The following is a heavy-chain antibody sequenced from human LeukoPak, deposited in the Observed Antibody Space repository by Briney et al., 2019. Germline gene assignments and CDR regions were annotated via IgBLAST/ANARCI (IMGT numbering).Heavy chain of an antibody. CDR2: IKLSVST. D-gene: IGHD2-15*01. CDR3: ARGSQSLGYCSGGSCRAKIFDY. Sequence: SETLSLSCAVYGGSFRGYYWSWIRHPPGKGLGWIGEIKLSVSTNYNPSLKSRVTISVDTSKNQFSLKLSSVTAADTAVYYCARGSQSLGYCSGGSCRAKIFDYWGQGTLVTVSS. V-gene: IGHV4-34*01. J-gene: IGHJ4*02. CDR1: GGSFRGYY.